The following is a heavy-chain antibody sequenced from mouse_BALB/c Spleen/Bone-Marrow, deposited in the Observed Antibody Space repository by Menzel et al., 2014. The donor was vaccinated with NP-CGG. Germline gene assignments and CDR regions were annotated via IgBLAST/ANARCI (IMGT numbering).Heavy chain of an antibody. CDR1: GFNIKDTY. J-gene: IGHJ4*01. V-gene: IGHV14-3*02. Sequence: VQLQQSGAELVKPGASVKLSCTASGFNIKDTYMHWVKQRPEQGLEWIGRIDPANGNTKYDPKFQGKATITADTSSNTAYLQLSSLTSEDTAVYCCARERDYDYAYAMDYWGQGTSVTVSS. CDR3: ARERDYDYAYAMDY. D-gene: IGHD2-4*01. CDR2: IDPANGNT.